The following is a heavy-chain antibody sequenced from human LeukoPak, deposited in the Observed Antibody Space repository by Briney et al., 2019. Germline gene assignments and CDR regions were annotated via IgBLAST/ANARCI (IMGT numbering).Heavy chain of an antibody. D-gene: IGHD3-22*01. Sequence: GGSLRLSCAASGFTFSSYSMNWVRQAPGKGLEWVSSISSSSSYIYYADSVKGRFTISRDNAKNSLYLQMNSLRDEDTAVYYCARDRSGYYLFDYWGQGALVTVSS. J-gene: IGHJ4*02. V-gene: IGHV3-21*01. CDR3: ARDRSGYYLFDY. CDR1: GFTFSSYS. CDR2: ISSSSSYI.